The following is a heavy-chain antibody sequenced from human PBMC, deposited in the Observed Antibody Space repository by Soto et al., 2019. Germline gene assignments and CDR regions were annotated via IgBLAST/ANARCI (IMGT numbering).Heavy chain of an antibody. CDR2: IYWDDDK. Sequence: QITLKESGPTLVKPTQTLTLTCTFSGFSLSTSGVGVGWIRQPPGKALEWLALIYWDDDKRYSPSLKSRLTITKDPPKNQVVLTKTNMDPVDTATFYCAHRRANDFWSGYYTLIWFDPWGQGTLVTVSS. CDR3: AHRRANDFWSGYYTLIWFDP. J-gene: IGHJ5*02. CDR1: GFSLSTSGVG. V-gene: IGHV2-5*02. D-gene: IGHD3-3*01.